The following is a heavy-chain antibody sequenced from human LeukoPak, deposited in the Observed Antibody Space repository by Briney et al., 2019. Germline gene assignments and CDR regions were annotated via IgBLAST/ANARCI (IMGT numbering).Heavy chain of an antibody. D-gene: IGHD3-10*01. CDR3: AREVQYYYGSGPTLSNWFDP. CDR1: GYTFTSYG. Sequence: GASVKVSCKASGYTFTSYGISWVRQAPGQGLEWMGIINPSGGSTSYAQKFQGRVTMTRDMSTSTVYMELSSLRSEDTAVYYCAREVQYYYGSGPTLSNWFDPWGQGTLVTVSS. V-gene: IGHV1-46*01. CDR2: INPSGGST. J-gene: IGHJ5*02.